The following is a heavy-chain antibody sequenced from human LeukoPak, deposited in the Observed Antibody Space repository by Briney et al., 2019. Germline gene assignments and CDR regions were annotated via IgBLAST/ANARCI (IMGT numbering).Heavy chain of an antibody. CDR3: ARADSKSLSATWDKWLDP. Sequence: KVSCKGSGYSFNTYWIAWVRQMPWKGLEWMGLIFPDDSDTRYSPSFQGQVTMSADKSISTVYLQWSSLETSDTAIYYCARADSKSLSATWDKWLDPWGPGTLLIVSS. CDR2: IFPDDSDT. J-gene: IGHJ5*01. V-gene: IGHV5-51*01. CDR1: GYSFNTYW. D-gene: IGHD1-1*01.